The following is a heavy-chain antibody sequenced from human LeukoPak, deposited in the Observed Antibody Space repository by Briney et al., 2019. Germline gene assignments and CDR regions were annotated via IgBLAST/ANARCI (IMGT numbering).Heavy chain of an antibody. CDR3: ASSYDSSDSYNWFDP. D-gene: IGHD3-22*01. V-gene: IGHV1-69*13. J-gene: IGHJ5*02. CDR2: IIPIFGTA. Sequence: SVKVSCKASGGTFISYAISWVRQAPGQGLEWMGGIIPIFGTANYAQKFQGRVTITADESTSTAYMELSSLRSEDTAVYYCASSYDSSDSYNWFDPWGQGTLVTVSS. CDR1: GGTFISYA.